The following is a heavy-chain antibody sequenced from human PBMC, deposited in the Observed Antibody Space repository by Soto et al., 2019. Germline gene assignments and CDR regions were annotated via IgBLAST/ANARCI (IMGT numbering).Heavy chain of an antibody. CDR3: ARRSFSSGWDPDYFDY. CDR1: GYTFTSYY. V-gene: IGHV1-46*01. Sequence: ASVKVSCKASGYTFTSYYMHWVRQAPGQGLEWMGIINPSGGSTSYAQKFQGRVTMTRDTSTSTVYMELSSLRSEDTAVYYCARRSFSSGWDPDYFDYWGQGTPVTVSS. D-gene: IGHD6-19*01. J-gene: IGHJ4*02. CDR2: INPSGGST.